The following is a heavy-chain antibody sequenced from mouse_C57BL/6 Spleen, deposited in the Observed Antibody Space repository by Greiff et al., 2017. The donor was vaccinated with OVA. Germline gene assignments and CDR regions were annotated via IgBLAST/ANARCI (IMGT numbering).Heavy chain of an antibody. CDR1: GYTFTSYW. Sequence: QVHVKQPGAELVRPGSSVKLSCKASGYTFTSYWMHWVKQRPIQGLEWIGNIDPSDSETHYNQKFKDKATLTVDKSSSTAYMQLSSLTSEDSAVYYCARMDYDGYYVLFDYWGQGTTLTVSS. D-gene: IGHD2-3*01. J-gene: IGHJ2*01. V-gene: IGHV1-52*01. CDR2: IDPSDSET. CDR3: ARMDYDGYYVLFDY.